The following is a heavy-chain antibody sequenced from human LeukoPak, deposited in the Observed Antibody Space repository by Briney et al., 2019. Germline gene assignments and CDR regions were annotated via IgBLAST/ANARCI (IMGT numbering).Heavy chain of an antibody. CDR3: ARDSPGSSWPETYFDY. CDR1: GYSISSGYY. V-gene: IGHV4-38-2*02. D-gene: IGHD6-13*01. Sequence: SETLSLTCTVSGYSISSGYYWGWIRQPPGKGLEWIGSIYHSGSTYYNPSLKSRVTISVDTSKNQFSLKLSSVTAADTAVYYCARDSPGSSWPETYFDYWGQGTLDTVSS. CDR2: IYHSGST. J-gene: IGHJ4*02.